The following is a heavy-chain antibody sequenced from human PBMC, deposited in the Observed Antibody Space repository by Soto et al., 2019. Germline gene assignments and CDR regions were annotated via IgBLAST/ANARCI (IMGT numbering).Heavy chain of an antibody. CDR2: FDPEDGET. CDR3: ATGWYEVTTQPRSRVHAEYFQH. J-gene: IGHJ1*01. CDR1: GYTLTELS. Sequence: ASVKVSCKVSGYTLTELSMHWVRQAPGKGLEWMGGFDPEDGETIYARKFQGRVTMTEDTSTDTAYMELSSLRSEDTAVYYCATGWYEVTTQPRSRVHAEYFQHWGQGTLVTVSS. V-gene: IGHV1-24*01. D-gene: IGHD4-17*01.